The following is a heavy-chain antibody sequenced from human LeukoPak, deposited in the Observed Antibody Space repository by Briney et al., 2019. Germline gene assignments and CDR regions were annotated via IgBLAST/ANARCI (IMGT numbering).Heavy chain of an antibody. D-gene: IGHD6-19*01. CDR1: GGSLSSYY. CDR3: AREGRSGWYYFDY. V-gene: IGHV4-30-2*01. CDR2: IYHSGST. Sequence: SETLSLTCAVSGGSLSSYYWSWIRQPPGKGLEWIGYIYHSGSTYYNPSLKSRVTISVDRSKNQFSLKLSSVTAADTAVYYCAREGRSGWYYFDYWGQGTLVAVSS. J-gene: IGHJ4*02.